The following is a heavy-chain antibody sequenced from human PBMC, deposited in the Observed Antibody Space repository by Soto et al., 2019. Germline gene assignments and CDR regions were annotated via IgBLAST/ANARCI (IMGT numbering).Heavy chain of an antibody. CDR2: INAGNGNT. V-gene: IGHV1-3*01. CDR1: GYTFTSYA. Sequence: QVQLVQSGAEVKKPGASVKVSCKASGYTFTSYAMHWVRQAPGQRLEWMGWINAGNGNTKYSQKFQGRVTITRDTSASTAYMEQSSLRSEDTAVYYCARGKYSGPLGPIDYWGQGTLVTVSS. D-gene: IGHD1-26*01. J-gene: IGHJ4*02. CDR3: ARGKYSGPLGPIDY.